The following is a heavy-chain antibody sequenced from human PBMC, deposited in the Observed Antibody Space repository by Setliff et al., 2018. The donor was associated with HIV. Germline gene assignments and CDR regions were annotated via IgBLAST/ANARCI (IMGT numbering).Heavy chain of an antibody. J-gene: IGHJ4*02. V-gene: IGHV4-38-2*01. CDR1: NYSINSGYY. CDR2: IYHSGST. Sequence: SETLSLTCAVSNYSINSGYYWGWIRQPPGKGLEWIGSIYHSGSTYYNPSLKSRVTISVDTSKNQFSLKLSSVTAADTAVYYCARAVQLGYFDYWGQGTRVTVSS. D-gene: IGHD6-6*01. CDR3: ARAVQLGYFDY.